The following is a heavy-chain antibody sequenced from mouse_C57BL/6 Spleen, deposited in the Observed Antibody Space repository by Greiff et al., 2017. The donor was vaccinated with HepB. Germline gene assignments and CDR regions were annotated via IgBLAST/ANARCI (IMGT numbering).Heavy chain of an antibody. Sequence: EVQLQQSGPELVKPGASVKIPCKASGYTFTDYNMDWVKQSHGKSLEWIGDINPNNGGTIYNQKFKGKATLTVDKSSSTAYMELRSLTSEDTAVYYCARKDSSYLYWYFDVWGTGTTVTVSS. CDR3: ARKDSSYLYWYFDV. D-gene: IGHD1-1*01. V-gene: IGHV1-18*01. CDR1: GYTFTDYN. J-gene: IGHJ1*03. CDR2: INPNNGGT.